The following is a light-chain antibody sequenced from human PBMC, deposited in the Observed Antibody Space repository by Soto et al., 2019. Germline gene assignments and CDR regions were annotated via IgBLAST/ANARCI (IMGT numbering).Light chain of an antibody. V-gene: IGKV3-20*01. CDR3: QQYGNSGWT. J-gene: IGKJ1*01. CDR1: QSVSSSY. Sequence: EIVLTQSPDTLSLSPGERATLSCRASQSVSSSYLAWYQQTPGQAPRLLIYGTSNRATGIPDRFSGSGSGTDFTLTISRLEPEDFAVYYCQQYGNSGWTFGQGTKGDIK. CDR2: GTS.